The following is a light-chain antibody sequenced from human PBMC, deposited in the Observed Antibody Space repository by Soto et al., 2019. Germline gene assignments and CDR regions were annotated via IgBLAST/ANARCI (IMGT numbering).Light chain of an antibody. V-gene: IGKV3-11*01. CDR3: QQRSNWPPIT. J-gene: IGKJ5*01. Sequence: EIVLTQSPGSLSLSPGARATLSCRASQSVSDNYLAWYQQKPGQAPRLLIYDASNRATGIPARFSGSGSGTDFTLTISSLEPEDFAVYYCQQRSNWPPITFGQGTRLEIK. CDR1: QSVSDNY. CDR2: DAS.